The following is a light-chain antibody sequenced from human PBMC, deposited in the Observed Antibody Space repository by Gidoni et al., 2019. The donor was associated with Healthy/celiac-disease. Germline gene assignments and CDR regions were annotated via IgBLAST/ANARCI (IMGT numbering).Light chain of an antibody. CDR3: NSRDSSGNHHVV. V-gene: IGLV3-19*01. Sequence: SSELPQDPAVSVALGQTVRITCQGDSLRSYYASWYQQKPGQAPGLVIYGKNNRPSGIPDRCSGSSSGNTASLTITGAQAEDEADYYCNSRDSSGNHHVVFGGGTKLTVL. CDR1: SLRSYY. CDR2: GKN. J-gene: IGLJ2*01.